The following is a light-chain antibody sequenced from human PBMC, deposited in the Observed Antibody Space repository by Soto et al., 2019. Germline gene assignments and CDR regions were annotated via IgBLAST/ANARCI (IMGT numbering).Light chain of an antibody. J-gene: IGLJ1*01. CDR3: AAWDDSLSAFYV. CDR2: RNN. Sequence: VLTQPPSASGTPGQRVTISCSGSSSNIGSNYVYWYQQLPGTAPKLLIYRNNQRPSGVPDRFSGSKSGTSASLAISGLRSEDEADYYCAAWDDSLSAFYVFGTGTKVTVL. CDR1: SSNIGSNY. V-gene: IGLV1-47*01.